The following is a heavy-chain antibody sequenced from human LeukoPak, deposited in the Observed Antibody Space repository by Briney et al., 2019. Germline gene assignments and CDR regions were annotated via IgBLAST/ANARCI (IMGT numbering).Heavy chain of an antibody. CDR2: IYSGGST. D-gene: IGHD3-10*01. CDR1: GFTVSSNY. J-gene: IGHJ4*02. V-gene: IGHV3-53*01. CDR3: ASDQAMVPSGPFDY. Sequence: PGGSLRLSCAASGFTVSSNYMSWVRQAPGKGLEWVSVIYSGGSTYYADSVKGRFTISRDNSKNTLYLQMNSLRAEDTAVYYCASDQAMVPSGPFDYWGQGTLVTVSS.